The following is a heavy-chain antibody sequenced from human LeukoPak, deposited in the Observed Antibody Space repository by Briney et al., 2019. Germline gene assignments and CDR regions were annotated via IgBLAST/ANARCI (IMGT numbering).Heavy chain of an antibody. CDR3: ALPLRDGDFYFDY. V-gene: IGHV3-74*01. Sequence: PGGSLRLSCAASGFTFSNYWMHWVRHAPGRGLVWVSRINRDGRSTNYADSVKGRRTISRDNAKNTVFLQMNSLRAEDTAVYYCALPLRDGDFYFDYWGQGALVTVSS. J-gene: IGHJ4*02. CDR2: INRDGRST. CDR1: GFTFSNYW. D-gene: IGHD4-17*01.